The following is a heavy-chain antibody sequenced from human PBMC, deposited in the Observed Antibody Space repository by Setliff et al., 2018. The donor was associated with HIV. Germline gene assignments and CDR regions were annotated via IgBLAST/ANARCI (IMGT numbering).Heavy chain of an antibody. D-gene: IGHD6-25*01. CDR3: ARYSPRGYTLTGPY. J-gene: IGHJ4*02. CDR2: IYYSGST. CDR1: GGSVSSGSYY. V-gene: IGHV4-61*01. Sequence: PSETLSLTCTVSGGSVSSGSYYWSWIRQPPGKGLEWIGYIYYSGSTKHNPSLKSRVTISLDTSKNQFSLKLTSVTAADTAVYYCARYSPRGYTLTGPYWGQRTLVTVS.